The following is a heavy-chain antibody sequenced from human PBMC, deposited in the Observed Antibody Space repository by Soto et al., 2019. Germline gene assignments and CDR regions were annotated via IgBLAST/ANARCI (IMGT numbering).Heavy chain of an antibody. D-gene: IGHD3-10*01. J-gene: IGHJ4*02. Sequence: QVQLVESGGGVVQPGRSLRLSCAASGFTFSSYGMHWVRQAPGKGLEWVAVIWYDGSNKYYADSVKGRFTISRDNSKSTLYLQMNSLRVEDTAVYYCARDVKVRGVKSLGYWCQGTLVTVSS. CDR3: ARDVKVRGVKSLGY. CDR2: IWYDGSNK. CDR1: GFTFSSYG. V-gene: IGHV3-33*01.